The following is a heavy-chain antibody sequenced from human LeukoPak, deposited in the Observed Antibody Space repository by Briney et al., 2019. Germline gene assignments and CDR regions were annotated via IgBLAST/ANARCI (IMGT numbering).Heavy chain of an antibody. J-gene: IGHJ4*02. Sequence: GGSLRLSCTVSGITLSNYGMSWVRQAPGKGLEWVAGIRGSGGSTNYADSVKGRFTVSRDNHKNTLYLQLNSLRAEDTAVYFCARAYSRSYSHFDDWGQGTLVTVSS. CDR1: GITLSNYG. CDR2: IRGSGGST. V-gene: IGHV3-23*01. CDR3: ARAYSRSYSHFDD. D-gene: IGHD1-26*01.